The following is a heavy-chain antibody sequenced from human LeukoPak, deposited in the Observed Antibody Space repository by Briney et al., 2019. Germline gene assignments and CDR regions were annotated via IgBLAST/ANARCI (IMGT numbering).Heavy chain of an antibody. CDR2: IYYSGST. V-gene: IGHV4-31*03. Sequence: SETLSLTCTVSGGSISSGGYYWSWIRQYPGKGLEWIGYIYYSGSTYYNPSLKSRVAIALDTSKNQFSLKLRSVTAADTAIYYCAKHGMWLVWLENWGHGTLVTVSS. D-gene: IGHD6-19*01. CDR3: AKHGMWLVWLEN. CDR1: GGSISSGGYY. J-gene: IGHJ1*01.